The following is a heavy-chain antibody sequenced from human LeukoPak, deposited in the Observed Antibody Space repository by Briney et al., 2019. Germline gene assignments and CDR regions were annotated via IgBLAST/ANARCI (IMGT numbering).Heavy chain of an antibody. CDR2: IYTSGST. Sequence: MPSETLSLTCTVSGGSISSYYWGWIRQPAGKGLEWIGRIYTSGSTNYNPSLKSRVTMSVDTSKNQFSLKLSSVTAADTAVYYCAREGYSSSWYDSWGQGTLVTVSS. D-gene: IGHD6-13*01. CDR3: AREGYSSSWYDS. V-gene: IGHV4-4*07. CDR1: GGSISSYY. J-gene: IGHJ4*02.